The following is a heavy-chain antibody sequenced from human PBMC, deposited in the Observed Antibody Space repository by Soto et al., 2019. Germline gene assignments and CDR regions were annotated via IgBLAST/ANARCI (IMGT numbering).Heavy chain of an antibody. CDR2: ISDSGGST. CDR1: VFTFSMFA. Sequence: GGSLRLSSAASVFTFSMFAMSWVRQAPGKGLEWVSTISDSGGSTYSAGAVKGRFTISRDSSKDTLFLQMNSLRAEDTAVYFCARARCSGSSCDRRGFDFWGQGTLVTVSS. J-gene: IGHJ4*02. D-gene: IGHD2-2*02. CDR3: ARARCSGSSCDRRGFDF. V-gene: IGHV3-23*01.